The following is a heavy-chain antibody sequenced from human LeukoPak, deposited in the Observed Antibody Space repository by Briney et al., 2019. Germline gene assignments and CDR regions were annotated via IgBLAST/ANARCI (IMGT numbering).Heavy chain of an antibody. J-gene: IGHJ6*03. D-gene: IGHD1-14*01. CDR2: INHSGST. Sequence: PSETLSLTCAVYGGSFSGYYWSWIRQPPGKGLEWIGEINHSGSTNYNPSLKSRVTISVDTSKNQFSLKLSSVTAADTAVYYCARGGKGPVSYYYMDVWGKGTTVTVSS. CDR1: GGSFSGYY. V-gene: IGHV4-34*01. CDR3: ARGGKGPVSYYYMDV.